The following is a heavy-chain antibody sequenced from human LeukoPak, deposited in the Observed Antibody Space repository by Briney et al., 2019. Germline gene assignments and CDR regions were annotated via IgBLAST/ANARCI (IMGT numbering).Heavy chain of an antibody. CDR1: GGSIGSYY. D-gene: IGHD6-13*01. CDR2: IYYSGST. V-gene: IGHV4-59*01. Sequence: PSETLSLTCTVSGGSIGSYYWSWIRQPPGEGLEWIGYIYYSGSTNYNPSLKSRVTMSVDTSKNQFSLNLSSVTAADTAVYYCARGGSSSSLNHFDYWGQGTLVTVSS. J-gene: IGHJ4*02. CDR3: ARGGSSSSLNHFDY.